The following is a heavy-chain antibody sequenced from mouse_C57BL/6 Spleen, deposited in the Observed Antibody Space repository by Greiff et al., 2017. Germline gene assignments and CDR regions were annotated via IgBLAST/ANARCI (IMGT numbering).Heavy chain of an antibody. D-gene: IGHD3-2*02. Sequence: QVQLQQSGAELAKPGASVKLSCKASGYTFTSYWMHWVKQRPGQGLEWIGYINPSSGYTKYNQKFKDKATLTADKSSSTAYMQLSSLTYEDSAVYYCARDSSGPSYYFDYWGQGTTLTVSS. J-gene: IGHJ2*01. CDR1: GYTFTSYW. V-gene: IGHV1-7*01. CDR3: ARDSSGPSYYFDY. CDR2: INPSSGYT.